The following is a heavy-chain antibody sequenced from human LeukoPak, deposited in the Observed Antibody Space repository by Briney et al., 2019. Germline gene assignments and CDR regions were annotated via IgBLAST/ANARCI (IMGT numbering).Heavy chain of an antibody. Sequence: GGSLRLSCAASGFTFSSYEMNWVRQAPGKGLEWVSYISSSGSTIYYADSVKGRFAISRDNAKNSLYLQMNSLRAEDTAVYYCAELGITMIGGVWGKGTTVTITS. CDR3: AELGITMIGGV. D-gene: IGHD3-10*02. CDR2: ISSSGSTI. V-gene: IGHV3-48*03. CDR1: GFTFSSYE. J-gene: IGHJ6*04.